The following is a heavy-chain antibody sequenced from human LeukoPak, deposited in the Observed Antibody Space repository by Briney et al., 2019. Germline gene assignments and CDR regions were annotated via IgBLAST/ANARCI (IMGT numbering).Heavy chain of an antibody. V-gene: IGHV4-4*07. D-gene: IGHD5-18*01. J-gene: IGHJ3*02. Sequence: PSETLSLTCTVSGGSISSYYWSWIRQPAGKGLEWIGRIYISGSTNYNPSLESRVTMSVDTSKNQFSLKLSSVTAADTAVYYCARDWALYSYGYTFDAFDIWGQGTMVTVSS. CDR3: ARDWALYSYGYTFDAFDI. CDR1: GGSISSYY. CDR2: IYISGST.